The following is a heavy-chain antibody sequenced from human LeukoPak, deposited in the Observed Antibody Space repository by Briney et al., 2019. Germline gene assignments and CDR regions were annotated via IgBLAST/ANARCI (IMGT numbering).Heavy chain of an antibody. CDR1: GYSFTSYW. V-gene: IGHV5-51*01. CDR3: ARHIGYSAWNPDY. J-gene: IGHJ4*02. D-gene: IGHD5-12*01. CDR2: IYPYDSDT. Sequence: GESLKISCRASGYSFTSYWIGWVRQMPGKGLEWMGIIYPYDSDTRYSPSFQGQVTISADKSISTAYLQWSNLKASDTAMYYCARHIGYSAWNPDYWGQGALVTVSS.